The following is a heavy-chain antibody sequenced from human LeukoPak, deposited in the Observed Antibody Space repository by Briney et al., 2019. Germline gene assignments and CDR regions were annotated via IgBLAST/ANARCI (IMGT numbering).Heavy chain of an antibody. CDR1: GFTFRSHR. J-gene: IGHJ5*02. CDR2: IKQDGNEK. CDR3: AKSSSWYGGDNWFDP. V-gene: IGHV3-7*01. D-gene: IGHD6-13*01. Sequence: QPGGSLRLSCAASGFTFRSHRMSWVRQAPGKGLEWVASIKQDGNEKDYVDSVKGRLTISRDNAKNSLYLQMNSLRAEDTAVYYCAKSSSWYGGDNWFDPWGQGTLVTVSS.